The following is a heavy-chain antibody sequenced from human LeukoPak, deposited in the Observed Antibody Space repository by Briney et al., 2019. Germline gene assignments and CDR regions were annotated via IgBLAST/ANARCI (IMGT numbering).Heavy chain of an antibody. CDR1: GFTFSSYS. CDR2: ISSSSSTI. J-gene: IGHJ5*02. D-gene: IGHD4-17*01. Sequence: GGSLRLSCAASGFTFSSYSMNWVRQAPGKGLEWVSYISSSSSTIYYADSVKGRFTISRDNAKNSLYLQMNSLRAEDTAVYYCARDWNGDYVSWGQGTLVTVSS. CDR3: ARDWNGDYVS. V-gene: IGHV3-48*04.